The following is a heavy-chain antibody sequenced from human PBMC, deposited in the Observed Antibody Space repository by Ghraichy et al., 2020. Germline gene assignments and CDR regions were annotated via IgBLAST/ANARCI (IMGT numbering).Heavy chain of an antibody. J-gene: IGHJ4*02. Sequence: SETLSLTCTVSGGSISSYYWSWIRQPPGKGLEWIGYIYYSGSNNYNPSLKSRVSISVDTSKNQFSLKLSSVTAADTAVYYCARVGIAVAGYYFDYWGQGTLVSGSS. CDR2: IYYSGSN. CDR1: GGSISSYY. V-gene: IGHV4-59*01. CDR3: ARVGIAVAGYYFDY. D-gene: IGHD6-19*01.